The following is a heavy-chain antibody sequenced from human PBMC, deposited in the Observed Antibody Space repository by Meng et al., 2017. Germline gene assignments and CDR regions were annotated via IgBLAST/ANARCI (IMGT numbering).Heavy chain of an antibody. D-gene: IGHD3-10*01. CDR3: TTDTPLVWFGELPFDY. J-gene: IGHJ4*02. V-gene: IGHV3-33*01. CDR2: IWYDGSNK. CDR1: GFTFSSYG. Sequence: GESLKISCAASGFTFSSYGMHWVRQAPSKGLEWVAVIWYDGSNKYYADSVKGRFTISRDNSKNTLYLQMNSLRAEDTAVYYCTTDTPLVWFGELPFDYWGQGTLVTVSS.